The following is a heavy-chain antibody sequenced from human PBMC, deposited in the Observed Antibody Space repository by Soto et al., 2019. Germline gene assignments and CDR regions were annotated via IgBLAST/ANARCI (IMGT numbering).Heavy chain of an antibody. Sequence: QVQLVQSGPEVRKPGASVRLSCATSGYNFNQYYIHWVRQAPGRGLDWMGIINLRGGTTEYAHKYRGGVTVTGDPSTRPADIELSSLGSEDTAVYFCARGPDDSDVPRWDHWGQGTLITVSS. CDR1: GYNFNQYY. CDR3: ARGPDDSDVPRWDH. J-gene: IGHJ4*02. V-gene: IGHV1-46*02. CDR2: INLRGGTT. D-gene: IGHD4-17*01.